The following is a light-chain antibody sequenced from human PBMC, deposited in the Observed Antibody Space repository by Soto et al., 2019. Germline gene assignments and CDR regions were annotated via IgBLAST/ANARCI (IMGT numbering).Light chain of an antibody. CDR2: GAS. V-gene: IGKV3-20*01. CDR1: QSVTSTC. CDR3: QQYGSFHT. J-gene: IGKJ5*01. Sequence: EVGWTKSPGTLFLSPGERATLSCRASQSVTSTCLAWYQQKPGQAPRLLIYGASSRAIGIPDRFSGSVSGSDFILTINRLEPEDFAVYYCQQYGSFHTFGQGTRLEIK.